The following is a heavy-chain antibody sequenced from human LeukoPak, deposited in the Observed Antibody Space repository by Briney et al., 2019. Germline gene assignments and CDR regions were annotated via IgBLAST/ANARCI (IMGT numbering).Heavy chain of an antibody. D-gene: IGHD1-26*01. CDR1: GGSISSSSYY. CDR3: ARQRSEQTNWFDP. Sequence: SETLSLTCTVSGGSISSSSYYWAWIRQPPGKGLEWIASVYYSGTTYYNPSLKSRVTTSVDTSKNQFSLNLCSVTAADTAVYYCARQRSEQTNWFDPWGQGTLVTVSS. V-gene: IGHV4-39*01. J-gene: IGHJ5*02. CDR2: VYYSGTT.